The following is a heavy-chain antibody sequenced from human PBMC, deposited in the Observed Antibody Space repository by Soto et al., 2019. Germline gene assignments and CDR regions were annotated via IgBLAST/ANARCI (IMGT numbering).Heavy chain of an antibody. J-gene: IGHJ6*03. CDR2: IYPGDSDT. CDR3: ASLTRFLETSYYMDV. D-gene: IGHD3-3*01. V-gene: IGHV5-51*01. Sequence: PGESLKISCNGSGYSFTSYWIGWVRQMPGKGLEWMGIIYPGDSDTRYSPSFQGQVTISADKSISTAYLQWSSLKASDTAVYYCASLTRFLETSYYMDVWGKGTTVTVSS. CDR1: GYSFTSYW.